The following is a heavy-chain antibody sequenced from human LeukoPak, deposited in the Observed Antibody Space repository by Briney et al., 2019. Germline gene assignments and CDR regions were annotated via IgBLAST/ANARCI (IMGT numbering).Heavy chain of an antibody. Sequence: PSETLSLTCTVSGGPISGYYWSWIRQPAGKGLEWIGRIYTSGSTTYNPSLKGRVTMSVDTSKNQFSLKLSSVTAADTAVYYCARDFTDSGSSLVYYYYYYMDVWGKGTTVTVSS. V-gene: IGHV4-4*07. D-gene: IGHD1-26*01. CDR2: IYTSGST. CDR3: ARDFTDSGSSLVYYYYYYMDV. CDR1: GGPISGYY. J-gene: IGHJ6*03.